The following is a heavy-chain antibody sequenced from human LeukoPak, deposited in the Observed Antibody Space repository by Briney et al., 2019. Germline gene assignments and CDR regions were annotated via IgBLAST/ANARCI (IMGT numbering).Heavy chain of an antibody. CDR3: ARDKNEQLVGVGHAFDI. D-gene: IGHD6-6*01. Sequence: SETLSLTCTVSGGSISNYYWSWIRQPPGKGLEWIGYIYYSGSTNYNPSLKSRVTISVDTSKNQFSLKLSSVTAADTAVYYCARDKNEQLVGVGHAFDIWGQGTMVTVSS. J-gene: IGHJ3*02. CDR2: IYYSGST. CDR1: GGSISNYY. V-gene: IGHV4-59*01.